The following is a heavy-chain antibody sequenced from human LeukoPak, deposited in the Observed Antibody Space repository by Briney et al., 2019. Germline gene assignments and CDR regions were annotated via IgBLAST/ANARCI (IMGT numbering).Heavy chain of an antibody. CDR3: ARGPPDTAMVWDYFDY. CDR1: GYTFTSYD. D-gene: IGHD5-18*01. V-gene: IGHV1-8*03. CDR2: MNPNSGNT. J-gene: IGHJ4*02. Sequence: GASVKVSCKASGYTFTSYDINWVRQATGQGLEWMGWMNPNSGNTGYAQKFQGRVTITRNTSISTAYMELSSLRSEDTAVYYCARGPPDTAMVWDYFDYWGQGTLVTVSS.